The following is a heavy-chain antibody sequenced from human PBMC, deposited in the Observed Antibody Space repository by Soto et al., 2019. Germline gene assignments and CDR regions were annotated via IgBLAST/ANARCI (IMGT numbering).Heavy chain of an antibody. V-gene: IGHV1-69*08. Sequence: QVQLVQSGAEVKKPGSSVKVSCKASGGTFSSYTISWVRQAPGQGVEWMGRIIPILGIANYAQKFQGRVTITADKSPRTAYMELSSLRSEDTAVYYCARDPDYGGNSQWGQGTLVTVSS. J-gene: IGHJ4*02. D-gene: IGHD4-17*01. CDR1: GGTFSSYT. CDR2: IIPILGIA. CDR3: ARDPDYGGNSQ.